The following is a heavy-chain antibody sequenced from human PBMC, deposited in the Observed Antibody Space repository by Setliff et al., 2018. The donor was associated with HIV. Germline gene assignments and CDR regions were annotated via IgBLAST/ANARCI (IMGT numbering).Heavy chain of an antibody. CDR3: EREALAWDHYVSSGYSNWFDP. J-gene: IGHJ5*02. Sequence: ASVKVSCKASGDTLSIHPISWVRQAPGRGLDWMGWISAYNGNTDYAQELQGRITLTTDTSTSTAYMELRSLRSDDTAVYYCEREALAWDHYVSSGYSNWFDPWGQGTLVTVSS. CDR1: GDTLSIHP. CDR2: ISAYNGNT. D-gene: IGHD3-22*01. V-gene: IGHV1-18*01.